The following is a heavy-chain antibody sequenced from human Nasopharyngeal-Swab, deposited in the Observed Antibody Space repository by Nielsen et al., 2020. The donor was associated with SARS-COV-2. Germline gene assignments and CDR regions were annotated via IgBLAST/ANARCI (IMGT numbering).Heavy chain of an antibody. CDR1: GYTFTSYA. CDR3: ARADLGTTGTTGYFDY. J-gene: IGHJ4*02. CDR2: INAGNGNT. Sequence: ASVKVSCKASGYTFTSYAMHWVRQAPGQRLEWMGWINAGNGNTKYSQKFQGRVTITRDTSASTAYMELSSLRSEDTAVYYCARADLGTTGTTGYFDYWGQGTLVTVSS. V-gene: IGHV1-3*01. D-gene: IGHD1-1*01.